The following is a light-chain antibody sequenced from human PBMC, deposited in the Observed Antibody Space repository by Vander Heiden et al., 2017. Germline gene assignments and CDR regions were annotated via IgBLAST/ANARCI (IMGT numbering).Light chain of an antibody. J-gene: IGKJ3*01. CDR2: AAS. CDR3: QQLNSYPRGGGFT. V-gene: IGKV1-9*01. CDR1: QGISSY. Sequence: DIQLTQSPSFLSASVGDRVTITLRASQGISSYLAWYQQKPGKAPKLLSYAASSLQSGVPSRFSGSGSGTEFTLTTSSLQPEDFETYDGQQLNSYPRGGGFTFGPGTKVDIK.